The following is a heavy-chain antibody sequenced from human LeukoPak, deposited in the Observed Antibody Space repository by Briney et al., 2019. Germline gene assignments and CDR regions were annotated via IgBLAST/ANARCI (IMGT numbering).Heavy chain of an antibody. D-gene: IGHD4-23*01. CDR2: ISSSSSYI. Sequence: GGSLRLSCAASGFTFSSYSMNWVRQAPGKGLEWVSSISSSSSYIYYADSVKGRFTISRDNAKNSLYLQMNSLRAEDTAVYYCARDEPYYGGNSGFDYWGQGTLVTVSS. CDR1: GFTFSSYS. J-gene: IGHJ4*02. V-gene: IGHV3-21*01. CDR3: ARDEPYYGGNSGFDY.